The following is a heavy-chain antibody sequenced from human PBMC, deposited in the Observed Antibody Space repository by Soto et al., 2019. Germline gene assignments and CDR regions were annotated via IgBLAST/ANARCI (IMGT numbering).Heavy chain of an antibody. D-gene: IGHD3-10*01. J-gene: IGHJ6*02. Sequence: PGGSLRLSCAASGFTFSSYGMHWVRQAPGKGLEWVAVIWYDGSNKYYADSVKGRFTISRDNSKNTLYLQMNSLRAEDTAVYYCARESSRITMVRGVSFGMDVWGQGTTVTVSS. CDR2: IWYDGSNK. V-gene: IGHV3-33*01. CDR3: ARESSRITMVRGVSFGMDV. CDR1: GFTFSSYG.